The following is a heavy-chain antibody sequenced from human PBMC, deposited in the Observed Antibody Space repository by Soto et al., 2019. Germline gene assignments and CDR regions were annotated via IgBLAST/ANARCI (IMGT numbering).Heavy chain of an antibody. J-gene: IGHJ4*02. CDR1: GVSISSGGGY. CDR3: ASVIGGDSEYYFDF. Sequence: SVTLSRTCTVSGVSISSGGGYWSWILQHPGKGLELIGNIYYSGRTYYNPSLKSRVILSVDTSKNHFSLTLSSVTTAGSAMYYSASVIGGDSEYYFDFWGQGALVTSPQ. CDR2: IYYSGRT. D-gene: IGHD2-21*02. V-gene: IGHV4-31*03.